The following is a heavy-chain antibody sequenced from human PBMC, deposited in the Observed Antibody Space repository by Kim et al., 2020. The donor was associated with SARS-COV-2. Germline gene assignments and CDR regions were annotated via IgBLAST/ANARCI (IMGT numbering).Heavy chain of an antibody. Sequence: GGSLRLSCTTSGFTFTGYAMSWVRQAPGKGLEWVSCISSSGGTTYYVDSVKGRFTISRDNSKNTLYLQMNSLRADDTAVYYCMKGGWGWIWDHWGQGTPVTVSS. CDR2: ISSSGGTT. J-gene: IGHJ4*02. CDR3: MKGGWGWIWDH. D-gene: IGHD2-2*03. V-gene: IGHV3-23*01. CDR1: GFTFTGYA.